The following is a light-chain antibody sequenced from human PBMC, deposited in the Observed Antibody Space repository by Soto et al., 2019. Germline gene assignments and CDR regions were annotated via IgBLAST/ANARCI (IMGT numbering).Light chain of an antibody. CDR2: GVS. V-gene: IGKV3-20*01. CDR3: QQYNSYSGT. J-gene: IGKJ1*01. Sequence: VLTQSPATLSLSPGERATLSCRASQSVKSSYLAWHQQTPGQAPRLLLYGVSNRATGIPDRFSGSGSGTEFTLTISSLQPDDFATYYCQQYNSYSGTFGQGTKVDI. CDR1: QSVKSSY.